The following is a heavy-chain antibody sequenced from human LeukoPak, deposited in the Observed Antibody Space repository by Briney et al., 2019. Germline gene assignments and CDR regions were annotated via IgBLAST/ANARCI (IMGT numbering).Heavy chain of an antibody. V-gene: IGHV3-48*03. CDR3: ARAYYDFWSCYFTYYYYGIDV. CDR1: GFTFSSYE. CDR2: ISSSGSTI. J-gene: IGHJ6*02. Sequence: GGSLRLSCAASGFTFSSYEMNWVRQAPGKGLEWVSYISSSGSTIYYADSVKGRFTISRDNAKNSLYLQMNSLRAEDTAVYYCARAYYDFWSCYFTYYYYGIDVWGQGTTVTVSS. D-gene: IGHD3-3*01.